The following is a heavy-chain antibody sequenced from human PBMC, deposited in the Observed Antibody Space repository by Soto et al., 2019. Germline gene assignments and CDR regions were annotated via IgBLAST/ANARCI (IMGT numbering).Heavy chain of an antibody. J-gene: IGHJ5*02. V-gene: IGHV1-24*01. CDR1: GYTLTELS. Sequence: ASVKVSCKVSGYTLTELSMHWVRQAPGKGLEWMGGFDPEDGETIYAQKFQGRVTMTEDTSTDTAYMELSSLRSEDTAVYYCATLSSSYYYDSSGTYINWFDPWGQGTLVTVSS. CDR2: FDPEDGET. D-gene: IGHD3-22*01. CDR3: ATLSSSYYYDSSGTYINWFDP.